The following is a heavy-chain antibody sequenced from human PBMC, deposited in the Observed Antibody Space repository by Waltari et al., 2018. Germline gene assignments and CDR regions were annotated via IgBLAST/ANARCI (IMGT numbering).Heavy chain of an antibody. J-gene: IGHJ6*02. CDR2: ISSSSSYI. D-gene: IGHD2-15*01. CDR3: AGGGWTPQAYYSFGMDV. V-gene: IGHV3-21*01. CDR1: GFTFSSYS. Sequence: EVQLVESGGGLVKPGGSLRLSCAASGFTFSSYSMNWVRQAPGKGLEWVSSISSSSSYIYYADSVKGRFTISRDNAKKALYLQMNSLRAEDTAVYYCAGGGWTPQAYYSFGMDVWGQGTT.